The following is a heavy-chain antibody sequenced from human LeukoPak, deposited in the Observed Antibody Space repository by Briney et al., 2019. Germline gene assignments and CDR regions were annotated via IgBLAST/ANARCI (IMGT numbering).Heavy chain of an antibody. CDR2: ISSSGSTI. V-gene: IGHV3-48*03. CDR1: GFTFSSYE. CDR3: AELGITMIGGV. D-gene: IGHD3-10*02. Sequence: GGSLRLACAASGFTFSSYEMNWVRQAPRKGLEWVSYISSSGSTIYYADSVKGRFTISRDNAKNSLYLQMNSLRAEDTAVYYCAELGITMIGGVWGKGTTVTISS. J-gene: IGHJ6*04.